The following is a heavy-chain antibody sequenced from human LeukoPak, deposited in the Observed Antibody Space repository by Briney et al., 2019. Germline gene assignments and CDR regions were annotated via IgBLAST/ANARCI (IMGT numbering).Heavy chain of an antibody. CDR1: GGSVSSYY. J-gene: IGHJ4*02. CDR3: ARLVDSGYDSYYFDY. D-gene: IGHD5-12*01. V-gene: IGHV4-59*02. CDR2: LSHSGSS. Sequence: PSETLSLTCTVSGGSVSSYYWSWIRRPPGRGLEWIAYLSHSGSSDSNPSLTSRVTTLVDTSKNQFSLKLTSVTAADTAVYYCARLVDSGYDSYYFDYWGQGTLVTVSS.